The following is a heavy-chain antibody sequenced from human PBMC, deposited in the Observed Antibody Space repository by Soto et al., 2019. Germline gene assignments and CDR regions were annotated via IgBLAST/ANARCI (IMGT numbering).Heavy chain of an antibody. D-gene: IGHD6-6*01. Sequence: GGSLRLSCAASGFTFSSYGMHWVRQAPGKGLEWVAVIWYDGSNKYYADSVKGRFTISRDNSKNTLYLQMNSLRAEDTAVYYCARERGDSSSSSILDVWGQGTTVTVSS. CDR3: ARERGDSSSSSILDV. CDR1: GFTFSSYG. V-gene: IGHV3-33*01. J-gene: IGHJ6*02. CDR2: IWYDGSNK.